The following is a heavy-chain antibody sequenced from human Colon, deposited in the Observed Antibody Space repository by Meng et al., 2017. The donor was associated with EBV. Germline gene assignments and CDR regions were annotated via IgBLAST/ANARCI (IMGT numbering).Heavy chain of an antibody. J-gene: IGHJ4*02. V-gene: IGHV4-31*03. CDR3: ARVSSGWDYFDY. CDR2: IYYSGRT. Sequence: QGRLEGLGPGLGKPSQTLSLPCTVSGGSVSSGGYYWTWIRQHPGKGLEWFGHIYYSGRTFYNPSLKRRVIISIDTSKNQFSLNLRSVTAADTAVYYCARVSSGWDYFDYWGQGTLVTVSS. D-gene: IGHD6-19*01. CDR1: GGSVSSGGYY.